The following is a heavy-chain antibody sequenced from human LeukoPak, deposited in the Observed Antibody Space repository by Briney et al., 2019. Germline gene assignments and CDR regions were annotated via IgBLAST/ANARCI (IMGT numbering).Heavy chain of an antibody. CDR3: ARGASGSYPDYFDY. CDR2: IYHSGST. CDR1: GGSISSSNW. Sequence: NPSETLSLTCAVSGGSISSSNWWSWVRQPPGKGLEWIGEIYHSGSTNYNPSLKSRVTISVDKSKNQFPLKLSSVTAADTAVYYCARGASGSYPDYFDYWGQGTLVTVSS. V-gene: IGHV4-4*02. J-gene: IGHJ4*02. D-gene: IGHD1-26*01.